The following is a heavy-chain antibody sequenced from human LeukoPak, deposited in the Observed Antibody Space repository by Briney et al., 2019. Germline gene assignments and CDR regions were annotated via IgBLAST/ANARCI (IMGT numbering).Heavy chain of an antibody. D-gene: IGHD3-10*01. CDR2: ISYDGSNK. CDR3: AKDRFRALLFVLDY. CDR1: GFTFSSYG. V-gene: IGHV3-30*18. Sequence: GGSLRLSCAASGFTFSSYGMHWVRQAPGKGLEWVAVISYDGSNKYYADSVKGRFTISRDNSKNTLYLQMNSLRAEDKAVYYCAKDRFRALLFVLDYWGQGTLVTVSS. J-gene: IGHJ4*02.